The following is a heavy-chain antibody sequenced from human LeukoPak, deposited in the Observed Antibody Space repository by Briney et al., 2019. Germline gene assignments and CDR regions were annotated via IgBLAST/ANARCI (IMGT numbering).Heavy chain of an antibody. CDR2: MSYDGKSK. CDR3: ARSPKGSPRAFDY. J-gene: IGHJ4*02. Sequence: GRSLRLSCAASGFTFSSYAMHWVRQAPGKRLEWVAVMSYDGKSKYYADSVKGRFTVSRDHSKYTLYLEMNSLRVEDTAVYYCARSPKGSPRAFDYWGQGTLVTVSS. V-gene: IGHV3-30*04. CDR1: GFTFSSYA.